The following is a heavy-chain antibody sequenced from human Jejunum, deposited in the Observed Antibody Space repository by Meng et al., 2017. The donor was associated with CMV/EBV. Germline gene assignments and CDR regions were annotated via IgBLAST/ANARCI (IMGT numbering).Heavy chain of an antibody. CDR1: GYTFTDYY. CDR2: INPNSGGT. CDR3: ARDRAKLTWFEGPDN. V-gene: IGHV1-2*02. J-gene: IGHJ4*02. Sequence: QVQLVQSGAEVKTPGASVKVSCXAFGYTFTDYYIHWVRQAPGQGLEWMGWINPNSGGTYYALKFQGRVTMTGDTSAGTAYMELKWLESDDTAVYYCARDRAKLTWFEGPDNWGQGTLVTVSS. D-gene: IGHD3-10*01.